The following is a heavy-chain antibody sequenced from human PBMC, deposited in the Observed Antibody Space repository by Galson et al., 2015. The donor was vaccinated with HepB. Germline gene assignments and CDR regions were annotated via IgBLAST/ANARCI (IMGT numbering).Heavy chain of an antibody. CDR2: ISAYNGNT. J-gene: IGHJ4*02. V-gene: IGHV1-18*01. D-gene: IGHD2-15*01. CDR3: ARDLGDIVVVVAAHLFDY. Sequence: SVKVSCKASGYTFTSYGISWVRQAPGQGLEWMGWISAYNGNTNYAQKLQGRVTMTTDTSTSTAYMELRSLRSDDTAVYYCARDLGDIVVVVAAHLFDYWGQGTLVTVSS. CDR1: GYTFTSYG.